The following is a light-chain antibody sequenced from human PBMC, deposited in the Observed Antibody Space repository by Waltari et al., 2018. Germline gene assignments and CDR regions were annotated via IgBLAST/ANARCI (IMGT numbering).Light chain of an antibody. CDR2: GAS. CDR3: QQYNNWPSLT. CDR1: QRVSSN. Sequence: EILITQSPATLSVSPGERATLSCRASQRVSSNLAWYQPKPGQAPRLLIYGASTRATGIPARFSGSGSGTEFTLTISSLQSEDFAVYYCQQYNNWPSLTFGGGTKVEIK. J-gene: IGKJ4*01. V-gene: IGKV3-15*01.